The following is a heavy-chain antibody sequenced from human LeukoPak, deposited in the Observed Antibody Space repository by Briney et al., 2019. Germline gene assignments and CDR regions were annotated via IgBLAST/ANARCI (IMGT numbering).Heavy chain of an antibody. Sequence: SETLSLTCTVSGGSISSYYWSWIRQPAGKGLEWIGRIYTSGSTNYNPSLKSRVTMSVATSKNQFSLKLSSVTAADTAVYYCAGEQGGSWFGDSRGAFDIWGQGTMVTVSS. V-gene: IGHV4-4*07. CDR3: AGEQGGSWFGDSRGAFDI. CDR1: GGSISSYY. D-gene: IGHD3-10*01. CDR2: IYTSGST. J-gene: IGHJ3*02.